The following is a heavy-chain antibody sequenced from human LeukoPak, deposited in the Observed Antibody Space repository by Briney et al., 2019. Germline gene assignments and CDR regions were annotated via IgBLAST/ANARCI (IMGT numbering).Heavy chain of an antibody. CDR1: GFTFSSYW. V-gene: IGHV3-7*05. Sequence: GESLRLSCAASGFTFSSYWMNWVRQAPGKGLEWVANIKQDGSEEYYVDSVKGRFTISRDNAKKSLYLQMNSLRAEDTAMYYCARDRGSSGWFRWGQGTLVTVSS. CDR2: IKQDGSEE. D-gene: IGHD6-19*01. CDR3: ARDRGSSGWFR. J-gene: IGHJ4*02.